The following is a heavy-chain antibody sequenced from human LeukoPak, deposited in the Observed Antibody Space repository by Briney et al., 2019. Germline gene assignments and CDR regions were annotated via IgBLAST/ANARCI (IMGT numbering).Heavy chain of an antibody. CDR3: ARIRDGYNDAYDI. CDR1: GYTFTKSY. D-gene: IGHD5-24*01. Sequence: ASVKVPCKASGYTFTKSYIHWVRQAPGQRLEWMGLINPGGDNTDYAQNFQGRLTMTSDTSARTVYMELSSLRSDDTAVYYCARIRDGYNDAYDIWGQGTLVTVTS. CDR2: INPGGDNT. V-gene: IGHV1-46*01. J-gene: IGHJ3*02.